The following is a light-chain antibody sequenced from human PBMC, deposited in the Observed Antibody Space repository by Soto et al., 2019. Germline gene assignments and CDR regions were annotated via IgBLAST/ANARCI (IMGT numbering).Light chain of an antibody. CDR3: HFYDSSLSGSV. V-gene: IGLV1-40*01. Sequence: QSALTQPPSVSGAPGQRVTISCTGSSSNIGAGYDVHWYQQFPGTAPKLLIYDSINRPSGVPDRFSASKSGTSASLAITGLQAEDEAVYYCHFYDSSLSGSVFGGGTKLTVL. CDR2: DSI. J-gene: IGLJ3*02. CDR1: SSNIGAGYD.